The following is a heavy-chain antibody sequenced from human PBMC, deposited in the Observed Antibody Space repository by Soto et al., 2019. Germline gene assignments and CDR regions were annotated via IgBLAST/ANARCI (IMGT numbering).Heavy chain of an antibody. J-gene: IGHJ4*02. CDR2: ISGSDGKT. CDR3: ARWSYLDY. D-gene: IGHD3-3*01. Sequence: PGGSLSLSCAASGFGFGSFALSWVRQAPGKGLEWVSTISGSDGKTFYADSVKGRFSISRDTSQSTLYLQMNSLRADDTAMYYCARWSYLDYWGQGTRVTVSS. V-gene: IGHV3-23*01. CDR1: GFGFGSFA.